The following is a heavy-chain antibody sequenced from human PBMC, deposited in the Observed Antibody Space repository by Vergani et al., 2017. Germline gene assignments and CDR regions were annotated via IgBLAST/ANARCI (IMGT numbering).Heavy chain of an antibody. CDR3: ERVMNSRLSVGYSHEPTGYFDY. Sequence: QVQLVQSGAEVKKPGASVKVSCKASGYTFTGYYMHWVRQAPGQGLEWMGWINPNSGGTNYAQKFQGRVTMTRDTSISTAYMELSRLRSDDTAVYYWERVMNSRLSVGYSHEPTGYFDYGGQGPLVTVSS. D-gene: IGHD3-22*01. J-gene: IGHJ4*02. CDR1: GYTFTGYY. CDR2: INPNSGGT. V-gene: IGHV1-2*02.